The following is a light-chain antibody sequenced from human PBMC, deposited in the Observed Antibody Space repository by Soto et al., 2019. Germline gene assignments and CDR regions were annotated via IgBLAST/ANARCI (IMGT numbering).Light chain of an antibody. Sequence: DIQMTQSPSSLSASVGDRVTITCRASQSISSYLNWYQQKPGKAPKLLIYAASSLQSGVPSRFSGSGSGTDFTLTISSLQPEDFATYYCQQSYGTLVTFGQGTKVEIK. V-gene: IGKV1-39*01. CDR2: AAS. J-gene: IGKJ1*01. CDR3: QQSYGTLVT. CDR1: QSISSY.